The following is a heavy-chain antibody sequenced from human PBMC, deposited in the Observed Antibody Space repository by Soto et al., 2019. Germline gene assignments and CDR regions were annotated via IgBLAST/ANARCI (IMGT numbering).Heavy chain of an antibody. V-gene: IGHV3-33*08. Sequence: GGSLRLSCAASGFTFSSYGMHWVRQAPGKGLEWVAVIWYDGSNKYYADSVKGRFTISRDNSKNTLYLQMNSLRAEDTAVYYCARDSGLVAATPIDYWGQGTLVTVSS. D-gene: IGHD2-15*01. CDR3: ARDSGLVAATPIDY. J-gene: IGHJ4*02. CDR1: GFTFSSYG. CDR2: IWYDGSNK.